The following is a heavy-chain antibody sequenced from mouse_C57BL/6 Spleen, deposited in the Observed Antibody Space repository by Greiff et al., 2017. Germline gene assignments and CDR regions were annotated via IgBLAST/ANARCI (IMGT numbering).Heavy chain of an antibody. CDR2: IDPSDSET. D-gene: IGHD2-4*01. J-gene: IGHJ4*01. CDR3: ARRWDYDGYAMDY. Sequence: QVQLKQPGAELVRPGSSVKLSCKASGYTFTSYWMHWVKQRPIQGLEWIGNIDPSDSETHYNQKFKDKATLTVDKSSSTAYMQLSSLTSEDSAVYYCARRWDYDGYAMDYWGQGTSVTVSS. V-gene: IGHV1-52*01. CDR1: GYTFTSYW.